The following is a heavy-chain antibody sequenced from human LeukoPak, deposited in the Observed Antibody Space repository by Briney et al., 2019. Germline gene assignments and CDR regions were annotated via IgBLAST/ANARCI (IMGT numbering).Heavy chain of an antibody. CDR1: GGTISSGGDY. V-gene: IGHV4-31*03. D-gene: IGHD4-23*01. J-gene: IGHJ6*02. CDR3: ARGTEVANSPRGTPSGYGMDV. CDR2: IYYSGST. Sequence: PSETLSLTCTVSGGTISSGGDYWTWIRQHPGKGLEWIGYIYYSGSTYYNPPLKSRITISVDTSKNQFSLKLSSVTAADTAVYYCARGTEVANSPRGTPSGYGMDVWGQGTTVTVSS.